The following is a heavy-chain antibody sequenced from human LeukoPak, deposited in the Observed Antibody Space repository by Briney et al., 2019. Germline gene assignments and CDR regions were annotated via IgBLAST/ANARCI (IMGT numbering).Heavy chain of an antibody. CDR1: GASVSNYY. CDR2: FHYSGST. D-gene: IGHD2-15*01. Sequence: SETLSLTCRVSGASVSNYYWSWIRQSPGKGLAWIGFFHYSGSTNYNPSLNSRVTTSIDTSMNQLSLTLVSVTAADTAVYFCARHHDGGPKLRLDFWGLGVLVTVSS. V-gene: IGHV4-59*08. CDR3: ARHHDGGPKLRLDF. J-gene: IGHJ4*02.